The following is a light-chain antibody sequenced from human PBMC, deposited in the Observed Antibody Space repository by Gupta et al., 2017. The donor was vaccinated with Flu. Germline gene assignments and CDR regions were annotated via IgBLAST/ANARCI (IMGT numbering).Light chain of an antibody. J-gene: IGKJ3*01. Sequence: DVQMTQSPSSLFASVGDRVSITCRASQSINKFLNWYQQKPGKAPKLLIYSTSTLQTGVPSRFSGSGSETDFTLTISSLQPDDFATYYCQETYRTSLTFGPGTKV. CDR1: QSINKF. CDR2: STS. CDR3: QETYRTSLT. V-gene: IGKV1-39*01.